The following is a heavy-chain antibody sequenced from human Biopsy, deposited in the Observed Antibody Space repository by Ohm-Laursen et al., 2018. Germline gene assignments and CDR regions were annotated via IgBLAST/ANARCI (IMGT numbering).Heavy chain of an antibody. CDR3: ARGSGYFKLDV. V-gene: IGHV4-34*04. D-gene: IGHD5-12*01. J-gene: IGHJ6*02. Sequence: SQTLSLTCAVNGESSSGYFWNWIRQPPGKGLGWIGEINQSGSTKHNPSLKRRATLSADSSNSQFSLGLTSVTAADTAIYYCARGSGYFKLDVWGQGTTVTVSS. CDR1: GESSSGYF. CDR2: INQSGST.